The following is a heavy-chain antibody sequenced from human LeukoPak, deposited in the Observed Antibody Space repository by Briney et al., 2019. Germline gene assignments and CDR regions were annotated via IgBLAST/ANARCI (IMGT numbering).Heavy chain of an antibody. V-gene: IGHV4-34*01. J-gene: IGHJ4*02. Sequence: PSETLSLTCAVYGGSFSGYYWTWIRQPPGKGLEWIGEINHSGYTNYNPSLKSRVTISVDTSKNQFSLKLSSVTAADTAVYYCARGPSEYYDSSGFYLYWGQGTLVTVSS. CDR1: GGSFSGYY. D-gene: IGHD3-22*01. CDR2: INHSGYT. CDR3: ARGPSEYYDSSGFYLY.